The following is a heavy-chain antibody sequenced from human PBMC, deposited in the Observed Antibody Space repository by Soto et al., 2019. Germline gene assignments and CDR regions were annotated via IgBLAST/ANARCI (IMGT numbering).Heavy chain of an antibody. Sequence: QVQLVESGGGVVQPGRSLRLSCAASGFTFSSYAMHWVRQAPGKGLEWVAVISYDGSNKYYADSVKGRFTISRDNSKNTLYLQMNSLRAEDTAVYYCARDVGVVIINYYYYGMDVWGQGTTVTVSS. D-gene: IGHD3-3*01. V-gene: IGHV3-30-3*01. CDR2: ISYDGSNK. CDR1: GFTFSSYA. CDR3: ARDVGVVIINYYYYGMDV. J-gene: IGHJ6*02.